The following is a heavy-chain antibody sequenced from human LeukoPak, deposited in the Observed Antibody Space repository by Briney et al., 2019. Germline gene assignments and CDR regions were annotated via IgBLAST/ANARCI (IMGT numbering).Heavy chain of an antibody. CDR3: ARVRYGDRSSDS. CDR1: GGSFSAYC. V-gene: IGHV4-34*01. Sequence: PSETLSLTCAVYGGSFSAYCWSWIRQPPGKGLEYIGEICHSGSPNYHPSLKSRVTISVDTSKNQFSLKLTSVIAADTALYYARVRYGDRSSDSWGQGMLVTVSS. D-gene: IGHD4-17*01. J-gene: IGHJ4*02. CDR2: ICHSGSP.